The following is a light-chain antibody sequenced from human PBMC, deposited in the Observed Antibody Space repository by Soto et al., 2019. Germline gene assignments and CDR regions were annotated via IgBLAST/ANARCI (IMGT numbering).Light chain of an antibody. CDR1: QSVSSN. Sequence: EIVMTQSPATLSVSPGERATLSCRASQSVSSNLAWYQQKPGQAPRLLIYGASTSATGIPARFSGSGSGTEFKLTISSLQSEDLAVYYGQQYNNWPPMAFGQGTKVDIK. CDR2: GAS. J-gene: IGKJ1*01. V-gene: IGKV3-15*01. CDR3: QQYNNWPPMA.